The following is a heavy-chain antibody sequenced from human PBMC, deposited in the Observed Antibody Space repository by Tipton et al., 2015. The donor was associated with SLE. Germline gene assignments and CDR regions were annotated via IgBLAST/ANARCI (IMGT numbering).Heavy chain of an antibody. D-gene: IGHD2-2*01. V-gene: IGHV4-39*07. J-gene: IGHJ4*02. CDR1: GASIGTSNYY. CDR3: ATSPLTL. Sequence: LRLSCTVSGASIGTSNYYWSWIRQPPGKGLEWIGGINHSGNTYYNPSLKSRVTISVDMSKNQFSLKLTSVTAADTAVYYCATSPLTLWGQGTLVTVSS. CDR2: INHSGNT.